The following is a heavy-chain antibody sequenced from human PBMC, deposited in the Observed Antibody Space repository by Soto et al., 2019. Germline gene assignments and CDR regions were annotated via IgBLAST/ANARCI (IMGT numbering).Heavy chain of an antibody. CDR2: IIPIFGKA. D-gene: IGHD6-13*01. CDR3: ARDGNSSSWYSFDY. V-gene: IGHV1-69*06. Sequence: GASVKVSCKASGYTFTSYGISWVRQAPGQGLEWMGGIIPIFGKANYAQKFQGRVTITADKSTSTAYMELSSLRSEDTAVYYCARDGNSSSWYSFDYWGQGTLVTVSS. J-gene: IGHJ4*02. CDR1: GYTFTSYG.